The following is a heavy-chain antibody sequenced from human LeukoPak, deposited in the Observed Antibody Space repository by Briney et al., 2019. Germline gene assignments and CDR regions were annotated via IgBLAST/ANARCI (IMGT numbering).Heavy chain of an antibody. CDR3: AKGKINHEGAFDI. CDR1: GFSFSDYA. J-gene: IGHJ3*02. Sequence: GGSLKLSCAASGFSFSDYAMSWVRQAPGKGPEWVSGFSESFSGSGGKTHSADSVKGRFTISRDNSKKMLYLQMNSLRGDDTAVYFCAKGKINHEGAFDIWGQGTLVTVSS. V-gene: IGHV3-23*01. CDR2: FSESFSGSGGKT.